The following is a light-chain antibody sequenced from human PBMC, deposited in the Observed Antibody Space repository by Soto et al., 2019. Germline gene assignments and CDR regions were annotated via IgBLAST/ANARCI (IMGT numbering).Light chain of an antibody. V-gene: IGKV1-12*01. CDR2: GAS. J-gene: IGKJ4*01. CDR1: RDIHTW. CDR3: HQANTLPLT. Sequence: DFQMTQSPSSVSASVGDRVTITCRASRDIHTWLAWYQQKPGKAPKLLIYGASTLQSGVPSRFSGGGSGTDFILTISNLQPEDFATYYWHQANTLPLTFGGGTKVEI.